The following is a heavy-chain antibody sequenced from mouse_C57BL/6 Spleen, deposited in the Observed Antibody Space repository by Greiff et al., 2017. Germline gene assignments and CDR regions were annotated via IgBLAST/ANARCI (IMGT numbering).Heavy chain of an antibody. CDR2: ISGGGGNT. CDR1: GFTFSSYT. J-gene: IGHJ4*01. V-gene: IGHV5-9*01. CDR3: ARQGEVFYAMDY. D-gene: IGHD2-14*01. Sequence: EVKLEESGGGLVKPGGSLKLSCAASGFTFSSYTMSWVRQTPEKRLEWVATISGGGGNTYYPDSVKGRFTISRDNAKNTLYLQMSSLRSEDTALYYCARQGEVFYAMDYWGQGTSVTVSS.